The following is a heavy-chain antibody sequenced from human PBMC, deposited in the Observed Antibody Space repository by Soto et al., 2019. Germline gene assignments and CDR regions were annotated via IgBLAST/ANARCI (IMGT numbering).Heavy chain of an antibody. CDR2: IDSSSSFI. CDR1: GFTFSSHA. Sequence: EVQLVESGGSLVKPGGSLRLSCAASGFTFSSHAINWVRQAPGKGLEWISSIDSSSSFIYYADSVKGRFTISRDNAKNSVFLHMSSRRADDTAVYYCARDPLWFGEIGYFDYWGQGALVTVSS. D-gene: IGHD3-10*01. J-gene: IGHJ4*02. CDR3: ARDPLWFGEIGYFDY. V-gene: IGHV3-21*06.